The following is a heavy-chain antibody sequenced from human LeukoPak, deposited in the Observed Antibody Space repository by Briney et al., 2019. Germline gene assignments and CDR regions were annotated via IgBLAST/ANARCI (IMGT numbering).Heavy chain of an antibody. J-gene: IGHJ1*01. D-gene: IGHD3-10*01. CDR3: AKPHANFFYGSGSFCFQH. CDR1: GFTFSSYA. V-gene: IGHV3-23*01. Sequence: GGSLRLSCAASGFTFSSYAMSWVRQAPGKGLEWVSAISGSGDSTHYADSVKGRFTISRDNSKNTLYLQMNSLRAEDTAVYYCAKPHANFFYGSGSFCFQHWGQGTLVTVSS. CDR2: ISGSGDST.